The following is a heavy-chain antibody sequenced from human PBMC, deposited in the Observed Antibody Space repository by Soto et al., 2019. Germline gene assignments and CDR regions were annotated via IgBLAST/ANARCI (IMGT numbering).Heavy chain of an antibody. CDR2: IKSKTDGGTT. CDR1: GFTFSNAW. CDR3: TTLSITIFGVVLMDV. D-gene: IGHD3-3*01. Sequence: EVQLVETGGGLVKPGVSLRRSCAASGFTFSNAWMNWVRQAPGKGLEWVGRIKSKTDGGTTDYAAPVKGRFTISRDDSKNTLYLQMNSLKTEDTAVYYCTTLSITIFGVVLMDVWGQGTTVTVSS. V-gene: IGHV3-15*07. J-gene: IGHJ6*02.